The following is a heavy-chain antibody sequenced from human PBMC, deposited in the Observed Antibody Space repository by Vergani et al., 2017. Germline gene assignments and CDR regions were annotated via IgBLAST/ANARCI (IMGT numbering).Heavy chain of an antibody. CDR2: ISSSSSYI. D-gene: IGHD2-8*02. V-gene: IGHV3-21*04. CDR1: GFTFSSYW. J-gene: IGHJ6*03. CDR3: AKENTEYMDV. Sequence: EVQLVESGGGLVQPGGSLRLSCAASGFTFSSYWMSWVRQAPGKGLEWVSSISSSSSYIYYADSVKGRFTISRDNSKNTLYLQMNSLRAEDTAVYYCAKENTEYMDVWGKGTTVTVSS.